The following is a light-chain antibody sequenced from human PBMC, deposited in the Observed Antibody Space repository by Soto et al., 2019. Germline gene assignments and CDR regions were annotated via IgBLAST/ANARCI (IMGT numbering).Light chain of an antibody. J-gene: IGKJ1*01. CDR2: KAS. CDR1: RPFVSC. Sequence: DIQMTQSPSTLSDPEGARVTITCRASRPFVSCWAWYQQKPGKAPKLLIYKASTLKSGVPSRFSGSGSGTEFTLTISSLQPDDFATYYCQHYNSYSEAFGQGTKVELK. V-gene: IGKV1-5*03. CDR3: QHYNSYSEA.